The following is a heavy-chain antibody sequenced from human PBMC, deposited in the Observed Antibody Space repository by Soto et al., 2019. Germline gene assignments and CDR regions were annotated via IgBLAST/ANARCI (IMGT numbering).Heavy chain of an antibody. V-gene: IGHV4-59*08. D-gene: IGHD5-12*01. CDR2: IYYSGST. Sequence: SETLSLTCTVSGGSISRYYWSWIRQPPGKGLEWIGYIYYSGSTNYNPSLKSRVTISVDTSKNQFSLKLSSVTAADTAVYYCARHGWGYSGYDSWDFDYWGQGTLVTVSS. CDR1: GGSISRYY. J-gene: IGHJ4*02. CDR3: ARHGWGYSGYDSWDFDY.